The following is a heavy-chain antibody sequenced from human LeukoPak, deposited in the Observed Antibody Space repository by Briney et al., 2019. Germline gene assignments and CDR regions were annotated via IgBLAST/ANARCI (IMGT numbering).Heavy chain of an antibody. D-gene: IGHD7-27*01. CDR1: GFTFTTYW. CDR2: IKQDGSEK. J-gene: IGHJ4*02. CDR3: ARDLGIDRLDF. V-gene: IGHV3-7*01. Sequence: GGSLRLSCAASGFTFTTYWMSWVRQAPGKGLEWVANIKQDGSEKYYVDSVRGRFTISRDNTNNSLYLQMSGLGAEDSAVYYCARDLGIDRLDFWGQGTLVTVSS.